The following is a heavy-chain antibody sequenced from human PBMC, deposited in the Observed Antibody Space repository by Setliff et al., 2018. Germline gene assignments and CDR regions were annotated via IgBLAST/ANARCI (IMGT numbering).Heavy chain of an antibody. J-gene: IGHJ4*02. Sequence: KTSETLSLTCAVSGYSISSGYNWGSIRQPPGKGLEWIGSIYYRGSTSYNSSLKSRASISVDTSKNQFSLNLTAVTAADTAVYYCATLTGDRGVDYWGQGRLVTVSS. CDR3: ATLTGDRGVDY. D-gene: IGHD7-27*01. CDR1: GYSISSGYN. V-gene: IGHV4-38-2*01. CDR2: IYYRGST.